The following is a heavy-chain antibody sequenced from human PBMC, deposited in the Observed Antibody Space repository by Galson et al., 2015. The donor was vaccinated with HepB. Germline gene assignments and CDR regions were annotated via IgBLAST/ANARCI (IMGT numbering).Heavy chain of an antibody. CDR1: GYTFTGYY. J-gene: IGHJ4*02. Sequence: SVKVSCKASGYTFTGYYMHWVRQAPGQGLEWMGWINPNSGGTNYAQKFRGRVTMTRDTSISTAYMELSRLRSDDTAVYYCARDLDYYDSSGYKFDYWGQGTLVTVSS. CDR2: INPNSGGT. CDR3: ARDLDYYDSSGYKFDY. D-gene: IGHD3-22*01. V-gene: IGHV1-2*02.